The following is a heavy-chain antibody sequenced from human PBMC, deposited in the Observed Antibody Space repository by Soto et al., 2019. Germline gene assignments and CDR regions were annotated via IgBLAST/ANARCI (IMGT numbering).Heavy chain of an antibody. Sequence: RPSCPASGFNLSSNDMNWLRQAPGKGMEYVSAISSNGGSTYYADSVKGRFTISRDNSKNTLYLQMSSLRAEDTAVYYCVKDHSRLRWIPYYHHGMGVRGERTTVTGSS. J-gene: IGHJ6*02. CDR2: ISSNGGST. CDR3: VKDHSRLRWIPYYHHGMGV. D-gene: IGHD4-17*01. V-gene: IGHV3-64D*06. CDR1: GFNLSSND.